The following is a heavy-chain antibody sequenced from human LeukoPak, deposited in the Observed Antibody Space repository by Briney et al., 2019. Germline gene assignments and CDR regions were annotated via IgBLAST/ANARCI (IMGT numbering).Heavy chain of an antibody. CDR2: ISGSGGST. J-gene: IGHJ4*02. Sequence: GGSLRLSCAASGFTFSSYAMSWVRQAPGKGLEWVSAISGSGGSTYYADSVKGRFTISRDNSKNTLYLQMNSLRAEDTAVYYCAKIPHHYYDSSGSAYWGQGTLVTVSS. D-gene: IGHD3-22*01. CDR1: GFTFSSYA. V-gene: IGHV3-23*01. CDR3: AKIPHHYYDSSGSAY.